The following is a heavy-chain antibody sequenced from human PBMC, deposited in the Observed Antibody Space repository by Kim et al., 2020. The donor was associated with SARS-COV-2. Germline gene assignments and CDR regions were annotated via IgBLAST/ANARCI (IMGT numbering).Heavy chain of an antibody. V-gene: IGHV3-23*01. D-gene: IGHD2-15*01. J-gene: IGHJ5*02. Sequence: ADSVKSRFHNARDNSKNTLYLQMTTLRAEDTAVYHCAKDTRSVVAAVFDPWGRGTLVTVSS. CDR3: AKDTRSVVAAVFDP.